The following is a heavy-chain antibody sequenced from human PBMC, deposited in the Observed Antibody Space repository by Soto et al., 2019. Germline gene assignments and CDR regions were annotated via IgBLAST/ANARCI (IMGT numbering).Heavy chain of an antibody. CDR2: ISYDGSDT. CDR1: GFTFSSYG. CDR3: DRASGALDY. J-gene: IGHJ4*02. V-gene: IGHV3-30*03. Sequence: QVQLVESGGGVVQPGRSLRLSCAASGFTFSSYGMHWVRQAPGKGLEWVAVISYDGSDTYYADSVKGRFTISRDNSKNPLFLQMNSLRAEDTALYYCDRASGALDYWGQGTLVTVSS. D-gene: IGHD4-17*01.